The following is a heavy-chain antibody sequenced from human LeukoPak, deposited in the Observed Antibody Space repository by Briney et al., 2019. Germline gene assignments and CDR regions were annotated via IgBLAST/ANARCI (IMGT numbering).Heavy chain of an antibody. CDR2: INPNSGGT. CDR1: GYTFTGYY. V-gene: IGHV1-2*02. J-gene: IGHJ4*02. Sequence: GASVKVSCKASGYTFTGYYMHWVRQAPGQGLEWMGWINPNSGGTNYAQKFQGRVTMTRDTSISTAYMELSRLRSDDTAVYYCARGAPQYYYDNSGYLDYWGQGTLVTVSP. CDR3: ARGAPQYYYDNSGYLDY. D-gene: IGHD3-22*01.